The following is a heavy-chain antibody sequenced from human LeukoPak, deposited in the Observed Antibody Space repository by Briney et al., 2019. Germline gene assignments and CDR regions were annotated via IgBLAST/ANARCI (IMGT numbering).Heavy chain of an antibody. CDR1: GFTFSNHW. CDR2: IKQDGSET. J-gene: IGHJ4*02. Sequence: GGSLRLSCVVSGFTFSNHWMTWVRQTPGKGLEWVANIKQDGSETYYVGSVKGRFTISRDNAKNSLPLQMNSLRVEDTAVYYCASSNWGSDYFAYWGQGTLVTVSS. D-gene: IGHD7-27*01. V-gene: IGHV3-7*01. CDR3: ASSNWGSDYFAY.